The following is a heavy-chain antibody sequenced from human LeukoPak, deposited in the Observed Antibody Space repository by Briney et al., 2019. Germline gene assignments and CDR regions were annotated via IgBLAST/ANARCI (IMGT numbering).Heavy chain of an antibody. CDR3: ARDWWPTRGYCDY. V-gene: IGHV4-59*12. J-gene: IGHJ4*02. CDR2: IYSSGST. CDR1: GGSISSFY. D-gene: IGHD2-15*01. Sequence: SETLSLTCTVSGGSISSFYWNWIRQPPGKGLEWIGSIYSSGSTDYNPSLKSRVTISLDTSKNQFSLRLNSVTAADTAVYHCARDWWPTRGYCDYWAREPWSPSPQ.